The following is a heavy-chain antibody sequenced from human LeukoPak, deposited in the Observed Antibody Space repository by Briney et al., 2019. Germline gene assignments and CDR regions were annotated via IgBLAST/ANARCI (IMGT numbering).Heavy chain of an antibody. CDR2: IYDGGST. D-gene: IGHD3-10*01. CDR1: GGSISSGGYA. V-gene: IGHV4-30-2*01. Sequence: PSQTLSLTCAVSGGSISSGGYAWSWIRQPPGKGLEWIGYIYDGGSTHYNPSLKSRVTISVDRSENQFSLKLSSVTAADTAVYYCARYGGSGTYYFDYWGQGTLVTVSS. J-gene: IGHJ4*02. CDR3: ARYGGSGTYYFDY.